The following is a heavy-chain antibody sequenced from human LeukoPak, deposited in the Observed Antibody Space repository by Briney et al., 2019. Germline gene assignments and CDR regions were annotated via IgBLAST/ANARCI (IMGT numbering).Heavy chain of an antibody. CDR3: ARDAEYYYYGMDV. J-gene: IGHJ6*02. V-gene: IGHV1-2*02. CDR2: INPNSGGT. Sequence: ASVKVSCKASGYTFTGYYMHWVRQAPGQGLEWMGWINPNSGGTNYAQKFQGRVTMTRDTSIGTAYMELSRLRSDDTAVYYCARDAEYYYYGMDVWGQGTTVTVSS. CDR1: GYTFTGYY.